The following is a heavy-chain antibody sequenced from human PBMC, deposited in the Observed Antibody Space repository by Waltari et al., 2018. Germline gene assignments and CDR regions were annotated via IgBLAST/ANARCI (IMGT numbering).Heavy chain of an antibody. Sequence: QVQLQESGPGLVKPSETLSLTCTVSGGSISSHYWSWIRQPPGKGLEWIGYIYYSGSTNYNPSLKSRVTISVDTSKNQCSLKLSSVTAADTAVYYCATFSSGWYIGYFQHWGQGTLVTVSS. J-gene: IGHJ1*01. CDR3: ATFSSGWYIGYFQH. CDR2: IYYSGST. D-gene: IGHD6-19*01. CDR1: GGSISSHY. V-gene: IGHV4-59*11.